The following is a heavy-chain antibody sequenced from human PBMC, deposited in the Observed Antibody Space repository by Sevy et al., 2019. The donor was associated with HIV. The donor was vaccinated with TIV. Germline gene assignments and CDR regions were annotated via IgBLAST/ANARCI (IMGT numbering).Heavy chain of an antibody. J-gene: IGHJ2*01. V-gene: IGHV3-11*01. D-gene: IGHD3-10*01. CDR2: ISDRGTTI. Sequence: GRSLRLSCAASGFIFSDYYMNWIRQSPGRGLEWVSYISDRGTTIYYADSVKGRFTISRDNAKNSLYLQMNSLRAEDTAVYYCAREGSSRYFDLWGRGTLVTVSP. CDR3: AREGSSRYFDL. CDR1: GFIFSDYY.